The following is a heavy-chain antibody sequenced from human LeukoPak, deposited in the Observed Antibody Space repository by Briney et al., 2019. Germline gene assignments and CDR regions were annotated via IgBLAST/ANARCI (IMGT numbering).Heavy chain of an antibody. Sequence: SQTLSLTCTVSGGSISSGSYYWSWIRQPAGKGLEWIGRIYTSGSTNYNPSLKSRVTISVDTSKNQFSLKLSSVTAADTAVYYCARESSITMVRGVMGWFDPWAREPWSPSPQ. J-gene: IGHJ5*02. V-gene: IGHV4-61*02. CDR1: GGSISSGSYY. CDR2: IYTSGST. D-gene: IGHD3-10*01. CDR3: ARESSITMVRGVMGWFDP.